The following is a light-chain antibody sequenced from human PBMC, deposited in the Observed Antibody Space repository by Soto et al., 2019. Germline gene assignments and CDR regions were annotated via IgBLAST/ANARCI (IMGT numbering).Light chain of an antibody. CDR2: DAS. J-gene: IGKJ4*01. Sequence: EVGLTQYPATLSSSLGERATLSCTASQSVGSHLAWYQQKPGQPPRLLIYDASNRPTGIPARFSGSGSGTDFTLSISSLEPEDFAVYYCQQRDKWPVTFGGWTKVEFK. CDR1: QSVGSH. CDR3: QQRDKWPVT. V-gene: IGKV3-11*01.